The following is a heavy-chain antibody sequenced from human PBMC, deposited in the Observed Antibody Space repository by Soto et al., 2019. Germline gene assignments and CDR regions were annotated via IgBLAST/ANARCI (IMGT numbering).Heavy chain of an antibody. CDR2: ISAYNGNT. D-gene: IGHD3-9*01. CDR3: ARGMSDDWLFTHHPFDY. V-gene: IGHV1-18*01. J-gene: IGHJ4*02. Sequence: GASVKASCKASGYTFTIYGISWVRQAPGQGLEWMGWISAYNGNTNYAQKLQGRVTMTTDTSTSTAYMELRSLRSDDTAVYYCARGMSDDWLFTHHPFDYWGQGTLVTVSS. CDR1: GYTFTIYG.